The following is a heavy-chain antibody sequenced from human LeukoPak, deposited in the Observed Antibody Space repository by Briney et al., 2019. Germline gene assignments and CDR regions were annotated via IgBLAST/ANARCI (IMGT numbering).Heavy chain of an antibody. CDR1: GGSISSYY. Sequence: PSETLSLTCTVSGGSISSYYWSWIRQPAGKGLEWIGRIYTSGSTNYNPSLKSRVTMSVDTSKNQFSLKLSSVTAADTAVYYCARAWDYYDSSAASYAFDIWGQGTMVTVSS. CDR3: ARAWDYYDSSAASYAFDI. CDR2: IYTSGST. V-gene: IGHV4-4*07. D-gene: IGHD3-22*01. J-gene: IGHJ3*02.